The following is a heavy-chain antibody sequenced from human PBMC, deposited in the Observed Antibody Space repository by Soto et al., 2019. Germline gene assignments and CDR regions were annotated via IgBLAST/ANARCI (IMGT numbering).Heavy chain of an antibody. CDR3: ARPKGIAPAIWYFDL. J-gene: IGHJ2*01. V-gene: IGHV4-59*08. D-gene: IGHD6-13*01. CDR2: VYHSEKT. Sequence: QVQLQESGPGLVKPSETLSLTCTVSGDSITSPYWSWIRQPPGKGLEWIGYVYHSEKTHSNPALQSRVTKSTNTTNNQNSLSLTSVTAADTAVYYCARPKGIAPAIWYFDLWGRGTLVTVSS. CDR1: GDSITSPY.